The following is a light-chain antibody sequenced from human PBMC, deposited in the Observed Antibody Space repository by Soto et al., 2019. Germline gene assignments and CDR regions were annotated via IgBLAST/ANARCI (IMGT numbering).Light chain of an antibody. Sequence: DIQMTQSPSTLSASVGDRVTINCRASQSISGLLAWYQQKPGKAPKLLIYKASSLESGVPSRFSGSGSGTEFTLTISSLQPDDFATYYCQQYNSYSWTFGQGTKVEIK. CDR2: KAS. J-gene: IGKJ1*01. CDR1: QSISGL. CDR3: QQYNSYSWT. V-gene: IGKV1-5*03.